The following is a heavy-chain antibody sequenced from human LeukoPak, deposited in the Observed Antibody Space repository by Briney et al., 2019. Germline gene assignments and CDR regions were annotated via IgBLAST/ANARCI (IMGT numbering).Heavy chain of an antibody. D-gene: IGHD4/OR15-4a*01. CDR2: FSVGGNT. Sequence: PGGSLRLSCAASGFTFTNYAMGWVRQAPGKGLQWVSSFSVGGNTYYTDSVKGRFTVSRDFPRNTIYLQMNSLGAEDTAMYYCAREVPSDAFDIWGQGTMVTVSS. J-gene: IGHJ3*02. CDR1: GFTFTNYA. V-gene: IGHV3-23*01. CDR3: AREVPSDAFDI.